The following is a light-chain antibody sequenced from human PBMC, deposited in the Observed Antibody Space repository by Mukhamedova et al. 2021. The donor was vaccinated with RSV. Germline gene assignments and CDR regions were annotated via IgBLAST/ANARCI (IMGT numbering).Light chain of an antibody. V-gene: IGKV1-17*01. CDR1: QDFGND. CDR2: VAT. Sequence: QDFGNDLVWYQQKPGEAPKRLVYVATSLQDGVPSRFSGSRSGTEFTLTISSLQPEDFATYYCLQHHSFPYAFGLGTKVEIK. J-gene: IGKJ2*01. CDR3: LQHHSFPYA.